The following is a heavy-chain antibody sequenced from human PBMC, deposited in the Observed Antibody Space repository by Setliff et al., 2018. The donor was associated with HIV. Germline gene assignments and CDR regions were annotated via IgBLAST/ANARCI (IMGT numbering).Heavy chain of an antibody. D-gene: IGHD3-9*01. J-gene: IGHJ4*02. Sequence: PGGSLRLSCVASGLPFYNYWMTWLRRAPGKGLEWVSYISSSNSIYYADSVRGRFTISRDNAKSSLYLQLTSLRAEDTAVYYCARDDYDISTGYYPDWGQGTLVTVSS. CDR2: ISSSNSI. CDR3: ARDDYDISTGYYPD. V-gene: IGHV3-48*01. CDR1: GLPFYNYW.